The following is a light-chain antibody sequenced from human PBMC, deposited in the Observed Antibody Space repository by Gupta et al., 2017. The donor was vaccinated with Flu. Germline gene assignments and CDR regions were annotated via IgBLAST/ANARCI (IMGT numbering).Light chain of an antibody. CDR1: SDNIASNY. J-gene: IGLJ2*01. Sequence: NFILTQPHSVSESPGKTVTISCTRSSDNIASNYVQWYQQRPGRSPTPVIYEDNQRPSGVPDRFSGSIDSSSNSASLTISGLKTEDGADYYCQSYDGGYFVAFGGGTKLTVL. V-gene: IGLV6-57*01. CDR2: EDN. CDR3: QSYDGGYFVA.